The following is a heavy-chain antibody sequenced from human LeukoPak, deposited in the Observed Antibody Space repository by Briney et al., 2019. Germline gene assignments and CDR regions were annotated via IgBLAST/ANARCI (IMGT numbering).Heavy chain of an antibody. CDR3: ARDYYDSSGYGSFDY. V-gene: IGHV1-2*02. J-gene: IGHJ4*02. Sequence: ASVKVSCKASGYTFTAYYMHWVRQAPGQGLEWMGWINPNSGGTNYAQKFQGRVTMTRDTSISTAYMELSRLRSDDTAVFYCARDYYDSSGYGSFDYWGQGTLLTVSS. CDR1: GYTFTAYY. CDR2: INPNSGGT. D-gene: IGHD3-22*01.